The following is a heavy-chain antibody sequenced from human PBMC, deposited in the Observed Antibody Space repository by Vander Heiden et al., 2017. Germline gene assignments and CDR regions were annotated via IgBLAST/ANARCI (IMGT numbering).Heavy chain of an antibody. D-gene: IGHD3-22*01. CDR1: GFTFGRHL. Sequence: EVQLVESGGGLVQPGGYRSLYCGGSGFTFGRHLVSWVRQAPGKGLEWVANIKQDGSEKYYVDSVKGRFTISRDNAKNSLYLQMNSLRAEDTAVYYCARGRDSSGYYYATGAFDIWGQGTMVTVSS. J-gene: IGHJ3*02. V-gene: IGHV3-7*01. CDR2: IKQDGSEK. CDR3: ARGRDSSGYYYATGAFDI.